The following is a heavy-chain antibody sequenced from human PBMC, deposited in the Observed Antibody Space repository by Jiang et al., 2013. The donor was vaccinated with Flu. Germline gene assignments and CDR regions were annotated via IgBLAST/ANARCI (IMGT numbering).Heavy chain of an antibody. J-gene: IGHJ6*02. V-gene: IGHV4-61*01. CDR1: GGSVSSGSYY. D-gene: IGHD3-10*01. Sequence: LLKPSETLSLTCTVSGGSVSSGSYYWSWIRQPPGKGLEWIGYIYYSGSTNYNPSLKSRVTISVDTSKNQFSLKLSSVTAADTAVYYCARDHYYGSPQGMDVWGQGTTVTVSS. CDR3: ARDHYYGSPQGMDV. CDR2: IYYSGST.